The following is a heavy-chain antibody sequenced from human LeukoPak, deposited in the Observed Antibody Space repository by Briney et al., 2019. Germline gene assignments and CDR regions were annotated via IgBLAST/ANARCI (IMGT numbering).Heavy chain of an antibody. V-gene: IGHV1-2*02. CDR2: INPNSGGT. CDR1: GYTFTGYY. Sequence: ASVKVSCKASGYTFTGYYMHWVRQAPGQGLEWMGWINPNSGGTNYAQKFQGRVTMTRDTSTSTAYMELSRLRSDDTAVYYCASDEEGLLLGWFDPWGQGTLVTVSS. J-gene: IGHJ5*02. D-gene: IGHD1-26*01. CDR3: ASDEEGLLLGWFDP.